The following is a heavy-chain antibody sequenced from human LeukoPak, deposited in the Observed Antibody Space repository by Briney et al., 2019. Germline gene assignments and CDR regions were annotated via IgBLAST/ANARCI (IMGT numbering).Heavy chain of an antibody. D-gene: IGHD6-13*01. Sequence: GGSLRLSCAASGFNFSSYGMHWVRQAPGKGLVGVTFIWYDGSNRYYADSVKGRFTISRDNSKNTLFLQMNSLRAEDTALYYCARAITAAGTPLHYWGQGTLVTVSS. CDR2: IWYDGSNR. CDR1: GFNFSSYG. J-gene: IGHJ4*02. V-gene: IGHV3-33*01. CDR3: ARAITAAGTPLHY.